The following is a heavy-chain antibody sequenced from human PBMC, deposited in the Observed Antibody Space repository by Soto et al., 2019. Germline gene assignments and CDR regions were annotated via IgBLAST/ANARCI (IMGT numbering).Heavy chain of an antibody. CDR2: ISGSGGST. V-gene: IGHV3-23*01. Sequence: GGSLRLSCTTSGFTFSSYAMSWVRQAPGKGLEWVSAISGSGGSTYYADSVKGRFTISRDNSKNTLYLQMNSLRAEDTAVYYCAKCHAVTTMCGIDYWGQGTLVTVSS. J-gene: IGHJ4*02. CDR3: AKCHAVTTMCGIDY. D-gene: IGHD4-17*01. CDR1: GFTFSSYA.